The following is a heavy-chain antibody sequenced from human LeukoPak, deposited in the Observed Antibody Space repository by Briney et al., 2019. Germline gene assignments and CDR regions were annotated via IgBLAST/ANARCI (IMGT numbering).Heavy chain of an antibody. D-gene: IGHD1-1*01. V-gene: IGHV1-69*04. J-gene: IGHJ4*02. CDR2: IIPILGIA. CDR3: ARDDDSDAAFDY. CDR1: GYTFTSYD. Sequence: ASVKVSCKASGYTFTSYDINWVRQAPGQGLEWMGRIIPILGIANYAQKFQGRVTITADKSTSTAYMELSSLRSEDTAVYYCARDDDSDAAFDYWGQGTLVTVSS.